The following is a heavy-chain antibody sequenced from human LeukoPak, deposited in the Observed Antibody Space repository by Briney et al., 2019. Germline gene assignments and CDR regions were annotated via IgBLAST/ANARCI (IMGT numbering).Heavy chain of an antibody. CDR2: IYYSGST. J-gene: IGHJ3*02. Sequence: SATLSLTCTVSGGTISSYYLNWIRQPPGQGLEWIGCIYYSGSTNYNPPLKSRVTISVDTSKKQFSLKLSSVTAADTAVYYCARDLAGRGGIVGYAFDIWKQGPMVTVSS. CDR3: ARDLAGRGGIVGYAFDI. D-gene: IGHD2-15*01. CDR1: GGTISSYY. V-gene: IGHV4-59*01.